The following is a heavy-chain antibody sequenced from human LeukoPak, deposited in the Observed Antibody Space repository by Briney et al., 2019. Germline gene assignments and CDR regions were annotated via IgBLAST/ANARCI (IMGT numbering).Heavy chain of an antibody. CDR3: ARARDDYGEYHAFDI. J-gene: IGHJ3*02. V-gene: IGHV1-69*05. CDR1: GGTFSSYA. CDR2: IIPIFGTA. D-gene: IGHD4-17*01. Sequence: GSSVKVSCKASGGTFSSYAISWVRQAPGQGLEWMGRIIPIFGTANYAQKFQGRVTITTDESTSTAYMELSSLRSEDTAAYYCARARDDYGEYHAFDIWGQGTMVTVSS.